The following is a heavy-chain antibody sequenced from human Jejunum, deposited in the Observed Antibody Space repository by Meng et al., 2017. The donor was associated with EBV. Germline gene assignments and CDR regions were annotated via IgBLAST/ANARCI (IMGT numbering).Heavy chain of an antibody. CDR2: IYYSGSA. Sequence: QRQLQESCSGPVKPSETLSLTCAVSGGSISSGGYSWHWIRQPPGKGLQWIGYIYYSGSAFYNPSLKSRVTLSVDRSKNQFSLNLSSVTAADTAVYYCARGAYFDYWGQGTLVTVSS. J-gene: IGHJ4*02. CDR3: ARGAYFDY. CDR1: GGSISSGGYS. V-gene: IGHV4-30-2*01.